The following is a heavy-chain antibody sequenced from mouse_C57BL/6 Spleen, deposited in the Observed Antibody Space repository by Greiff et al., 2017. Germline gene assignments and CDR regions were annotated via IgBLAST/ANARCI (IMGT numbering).Heavy chain of an antibody. Sequence: EVKLVESEGGLVQPGSSMKLSCTASGFTFSDYYMAWVRQVPEKGLEWVANINYDGSSTYYLDSLKSRFIISRDNAKNILYLQMSSLKSEDTATYYCARDRRDYDVDAMDYWGQGTSVTVSS. D-gene: IGHD2-4*01. J-gene: IGHJ4*01. CDR1: GFTFSDYY. V-gene: IGHV5-16*01. CDR3: ARDRRDYDVDAMDY. CDR2: INYDGSST.